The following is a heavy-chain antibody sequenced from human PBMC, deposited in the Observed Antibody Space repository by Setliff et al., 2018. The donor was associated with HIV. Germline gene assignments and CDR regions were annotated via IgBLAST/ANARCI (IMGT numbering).Heavy chain of an antibody. CDR1: GYTFTSYW. J-gene: IGHJ4*02. Sequence: ESLKISCKGSGYTFTSYWIGWVRQMPGKGLEWMGIIYPGDSDTRYSPSFQGRVTISADKSISTAYLQWSTLTASDTAMFYCARSDSANWYVDYWGQGTLVTVSS. V-gene: IGHV5-51*01. CDR2: IYPGDSDT. D-gene: IGHD1-1*01. CDR3: ARSDSANWYVDY.